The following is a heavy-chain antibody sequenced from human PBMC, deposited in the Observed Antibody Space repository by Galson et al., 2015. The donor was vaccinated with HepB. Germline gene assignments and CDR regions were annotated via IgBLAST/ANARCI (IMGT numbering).Heavy chain of an antibody. V-gene: IGHV1-3*01. D-gene: IGHD6-19*01. CDR3: ASSYPVAGQYYFDY. CDR1: GYTFTSYA. J-gene: IGHJ4*02. Sequence: SVKVSCKASGYTFTSYAMHWVRQAPGQRLEWMGWTNAGNGNTKYSQKFQGRVTITRDTSASTAYMELSSLRSEDTAVYYCASSYPVAGQYYFDYWGQGTLVTVSS. CDR2: TNAGNGNT.